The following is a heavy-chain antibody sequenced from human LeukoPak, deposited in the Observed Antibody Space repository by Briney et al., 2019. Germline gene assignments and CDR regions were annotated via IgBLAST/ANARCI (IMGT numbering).Heavy chain of an antibody. CDR1: GGSISSYY. V-gene: IGHV4-59*01. Sequence: PSETLSLTCTVSGGSISSYYWSWIRQPPGKGLEWIGYIDYSGSTSYNPSLKSRVTISIDTSKNQFSLRLNSVTAADTAVYYCARETDYGDYYYFDYWGQGTLVTVSS. CDR2: IDYSGST. D-gene: IGHD4-17*01. J-gene: IGHJ4*02. CDR3: ARETDYGDYYYFDY.